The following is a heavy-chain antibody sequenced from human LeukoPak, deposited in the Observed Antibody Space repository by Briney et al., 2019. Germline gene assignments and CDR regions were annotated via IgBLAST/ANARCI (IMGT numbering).Heavy chain of an antibody. CDR2: ISGSGGST. D-gene: IGHD1-26*01. J-gene: IGHJ6*03. CDR3: AKDFLSSGSMQYYMDV. CDR1: GFTFSSYA. Sequence: GGSLRLSCAASGFTFSSYAMSWVRQAPGKGLEWVSAISGSGGSTYYADSVKGRFTISRDNSKNTLYLQMNSLRAADTAVYYCAKDFLSSGSMQYYMDVWGKGTTVTVSS. V-gene: IGHV3-23*01.